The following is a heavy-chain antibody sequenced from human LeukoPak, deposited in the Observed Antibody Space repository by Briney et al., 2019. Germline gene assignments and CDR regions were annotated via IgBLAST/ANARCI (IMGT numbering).Heavy chain of an antibody. D-gene: IGHD2-15*01. V-gene: IGHV1-8*03. CDR2: INPNSGNR. J-gene: IGHJ4*02. Sequence: ASVKVSCKASGYTFTTLDINWVRQATGQGLEWMGWINPNSGNRGYAQKFQGRVTITRDTSISTAYMELSSLRSEDTAVNYCARVDGSPDYWGQGTLVTVSS. CDR1: GYTFTTLD. CDR3: ARVDGSPDY.